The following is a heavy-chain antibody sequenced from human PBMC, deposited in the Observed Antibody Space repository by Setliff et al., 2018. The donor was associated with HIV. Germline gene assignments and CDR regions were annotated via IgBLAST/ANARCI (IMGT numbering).Heavy chain of an antibody. Sequence: SETLSLTCTVSGYSISSGYYWGWIRQPPGKGLEWIGSIYHSGSTYYNPSLKSRVTISVDTSKNQFSLKLSSVTAADTAVYYCARVSNTMVRGVITGKYSFAYWGQGTLVTVSS. D-gene: IGHD3-10*01. CDR2: IYHSGST. V-gene: IGHV4-38-2*02. J-gene: IGHJ4*02. CDR1: GYSISSGYY. CDR3: ARVSNTMVRGVITGKYSFAY.